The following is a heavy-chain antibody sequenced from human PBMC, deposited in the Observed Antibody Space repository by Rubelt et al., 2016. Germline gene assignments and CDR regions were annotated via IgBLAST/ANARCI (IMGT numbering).Heavy chain of an antibody. J-gene: IGHJ4*02. CDR1: GGSISSSSYY. D-gene: IGHD3-3*01. CDR2: IYYSGST. CDR3: ARTYYDFWSGYYPDYFDY. V-gene: IGHV4-39*06. Sequence: RLQLQESGPGLVKPSETLSLTCTVSGGSISSSSYYWGWIRQPPGKGLEWIGSIYYSGSTYYNPSLRWCVPFSVDTSKNQFSLKLSSLTAADTAVYYCARTYYDFWSGYYPDYFDYWGQGTLVTVSS.